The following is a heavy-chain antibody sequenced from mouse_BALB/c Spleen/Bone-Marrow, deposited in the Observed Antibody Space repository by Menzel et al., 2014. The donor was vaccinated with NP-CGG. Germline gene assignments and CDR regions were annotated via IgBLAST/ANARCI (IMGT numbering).Heavy chain of an antibody. V-gene: IGHV5-6-3*01. J-gene: IGHJ2*01. D-gene: IGHD1-1*01. CDR3: ARDYYGSSDY. CDR1: GFTFSSYG. Sequence: EVKVVESGGGLVQPGGSLKLSCAASGFTFSSYGMSWVRQTPDKRLELVATINSNGGSTYYPDSVKGRFTISRDNAKNTLYLQMSSLKSEDTAMYYCARDYYGSSDYWSQGTTLTVSS. CDR2: INSNGGST.